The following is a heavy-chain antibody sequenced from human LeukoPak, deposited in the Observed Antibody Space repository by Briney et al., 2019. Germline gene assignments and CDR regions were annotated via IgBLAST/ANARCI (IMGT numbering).Heavy chain of an antibody. J-gene: IGHJ5*02. CDR1: GFTFSDYW. CDR2: IDQDGRDK. V-gene: IGHV3-7*01. Sequence: GGSLRLSCAASGFTFSDYWMSWVRQAPGKGLEWVATIDQDGRDKFSVDSEKGRFTISRDNARNSMYLQMKSLRVEDTAVYYCAKTSLGWLDPWGQGALVTVSS. D-gene: IGHD7-27*01. CDR3: AKTSLGWLDP.